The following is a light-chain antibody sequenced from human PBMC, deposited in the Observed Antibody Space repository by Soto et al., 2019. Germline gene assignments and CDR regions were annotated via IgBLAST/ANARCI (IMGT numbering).Light chain of an antibody. CDR2: GAS. V-gene: IGKV3-20*01. CDR3: QQYGSSPWT. J-gene: IGKJ1*01. CDR1: QSVSSSY. Sequence: EIVLTQSPGTLSLSPGERATLSCRASQSVSSSYLAWYQQKPGQAPRLLIYGASSRATSIPDRFSGSGSGTDFPLTISRLEPEDFAVYYCQQYGSSPWTFGQGTKVEIK.